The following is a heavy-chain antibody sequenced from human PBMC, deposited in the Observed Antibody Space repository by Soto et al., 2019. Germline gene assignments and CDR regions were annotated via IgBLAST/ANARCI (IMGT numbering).Heavy chain of an antibody. CDR3: ATRERARYFDWMEPAPFDY. D-gene: IGHD3-9*01. CDR2: IYSGGST. J-gene: IGHJ4*02. Sequence: GGSLSLSCAASGFPVSSNYMSWVRQAPGKGLEWVSVIYSGGSTYYADSVKGGFTISRDNSKNTLYLQMNSLRAEDTAVYYCATRERARYFDWMEPAPFDYWGQGTLVTVSS. V-gene: IGHV3-66*01. CDR1: GFPVSSNY.